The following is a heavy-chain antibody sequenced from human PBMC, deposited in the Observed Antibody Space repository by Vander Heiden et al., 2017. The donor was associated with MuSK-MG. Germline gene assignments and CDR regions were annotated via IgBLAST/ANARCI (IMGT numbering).Heavy chain of an antibody. V-gene: IGHV5-51*03. CDR2: IYPGDSDT. D-gene: IGHD6-13*01. Sequence: EVQLVQSGAELITPGESLDISCSGSGYCLTSYWVGWVRQMPGKGLEWMGIIYPGDSDTSYSPFIQGQVTITDDKYIRTAYLQSSSMKAADTAMYYGARRVIAEAGIDDYWGQGTLVTVSS. CDR3: ARRVIAEAGIDDY. J-gene: IGHJ4*02. CDR1: GYCLTSYW.